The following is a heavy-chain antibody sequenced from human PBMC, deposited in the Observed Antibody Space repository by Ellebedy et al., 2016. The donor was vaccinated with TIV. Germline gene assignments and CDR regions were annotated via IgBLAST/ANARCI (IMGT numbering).Heavy chain of an antibody. D-gene: IGHD6-19*01. CDR1: GFTFSSYA. CDR2: ISGSGGST. J-gene: IGHJ3*02. V-gene: IGHV3-23*01. CDR3: AKVRGGWYFAFDI. Sequence: GESLKISCAASGFTFSSYAMSWVRPAPGKGLEWVSAISGSGGSTYYADSVKGRFTISRDNSKNTLYLQMNSLRAEDTAVYYCAKVRGGWYFAFDIWGQGTMVTVSS.